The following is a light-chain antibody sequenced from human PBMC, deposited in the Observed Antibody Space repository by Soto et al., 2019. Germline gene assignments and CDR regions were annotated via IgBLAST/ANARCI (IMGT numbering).Light chain of an antibody. V-gene: IGKV3-15*01. CDR3: QHSDSWPLA. J-gene: IGKJ3*01. CDR2: SAS. Sequence: EIVMTQSPATLSVSPGERATLSCRASQSVRSHLAWYQRKPGQAPRLLIYSASTRATGIPARFSGSGSGTEFTLTISSLQSEDFAVYYCQHSDSWPLAFGPGTKVDI. CDR1: QSVRSH.